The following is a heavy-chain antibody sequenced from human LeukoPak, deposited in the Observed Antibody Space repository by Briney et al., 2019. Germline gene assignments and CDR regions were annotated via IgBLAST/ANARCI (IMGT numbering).Heavy chain of an antibody. J-gene: IGHJ4*02. CDR3: ARAGVGAIYFDY. CDR1: GGSFSGYY. D-gene: IGHD1-26*01. V-gene: IGHV4-59*01. CDR2: IYYSGST. Sequence: PSETLSLTCAVYGGSFSGYYWSWIRQPPGKGLEWIGYIYYSGSTNYNPSLKSRVTIPVDTSKNQFSLKLSSVTAADTAVYYCARAGVGAIYFDYWGQGTLVTVSS.